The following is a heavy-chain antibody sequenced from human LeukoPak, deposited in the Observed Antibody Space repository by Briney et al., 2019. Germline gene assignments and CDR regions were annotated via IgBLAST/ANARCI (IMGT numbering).Heavy chain of an antibody. CDR1: GFTFDDYG. CDR3: STDPRLLIH. D-gene: IGHD2-8*01. CDR2: INWNGGST. J-gene: IGHJ4*01. Sequence: PGGSLRLSCAASGFTFDDYGISWVRQAPGKGLEWVSGINWNGGSTGYADSVKGRFTISRDNAKNSLYLQMNSLRPDDTALYYRSTDPRLLIHWGHGTLVTVSS. V-gene: IGHV3-20*04.